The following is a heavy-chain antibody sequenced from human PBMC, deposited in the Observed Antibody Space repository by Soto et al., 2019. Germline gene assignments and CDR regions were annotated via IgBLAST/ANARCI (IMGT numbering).Heavy chain of an antibody. D-gene: IGHD3-10*01. CDR1: GGSFSGYY. Sequence: PSETLSLTCAVYGGSFSGYYWSWIRQPPGKGLDWIGEINHSGSTNYNPSLKSRVTISVDTSKNQFSLKLSSVTAADTAVYYCAREIGVRGVILYYYMDVWGKGTTVTVSS. CDR3: AREIGVRGVILYYYMDV. J-gene: IGHJ6*03. CDR2: INHSGST. V-gene: IGHV4-34*01.